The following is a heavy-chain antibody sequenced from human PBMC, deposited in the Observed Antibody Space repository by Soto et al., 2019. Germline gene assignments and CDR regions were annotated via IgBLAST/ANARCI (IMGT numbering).Heavy chain of an antibody. D-gene: IGHD1-1*01. V-gene: IGHV3-30-3*01. J-gene: IGHJ6*02. Sequence: QVQLVESGGGVVQPGRSLRLSCAASGFTFSSYTMHWVRQAPGKGLEWVAVISYDGSNKYYADSVKGRFTISRDNSKNTLYLQMNSLRTEDTAVYYCARDRLRYNWNDFPYYYYGTDVWGQGTTVTVSS. CDR2: ISYDGSNK. CDR3: ARDRLRYNWNDFPYYYYGTDV. CDR1: GFTFSSYT.